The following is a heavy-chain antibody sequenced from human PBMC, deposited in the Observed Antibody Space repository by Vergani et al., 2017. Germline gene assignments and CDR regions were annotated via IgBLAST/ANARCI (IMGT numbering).Heavy chain of an antibody. CDR1: GYTFTCYG. V-gene: IGHV1-18*01. J-gene: IGHJ4*02. CDR2: ISAYNGNT. Sequence: QVQLVQSGAEVKKPGASVKVSCKASGYTFTCYGISWVRQAPGQGLEWMGWISAYNGNTNYAQKLQGRVTMTTDTSTSTAYMELRSLRSDDTAVYYCAREDTYYYGSGSFPPDYWGQGTLVTVSS. D-gene: IGHD3-10*01. CDR3: AREDTYYYGSGSFPPDY.